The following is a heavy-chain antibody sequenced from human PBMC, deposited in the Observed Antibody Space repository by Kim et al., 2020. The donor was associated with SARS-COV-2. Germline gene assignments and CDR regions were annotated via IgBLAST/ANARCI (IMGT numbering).Heavy chain of an antibody. J-gene: IGHJ6*02. D-gene: IGHD3-10*01. Sequence: GGSLRLSCAASGFTFNSYDMRWVRQAPGKGLEWVSVIWYDGSNTYYADSVKGRFTISRDNSKNSLYLQMNSLRAEDTAVYYCARGARGGLHGYYYGMDVWGQGTTVTVSS. CDR1: GFTFNSYD. CDR2: IWYDGSNT. V-gene: IGHV3-33*01. CDR3: ARGARGGLHGYYYGMDV.